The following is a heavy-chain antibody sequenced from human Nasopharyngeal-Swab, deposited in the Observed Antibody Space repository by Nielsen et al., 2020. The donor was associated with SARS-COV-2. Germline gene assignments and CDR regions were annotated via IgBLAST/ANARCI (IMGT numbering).Heavy chain of an antibody. CDR2: IDWDDDK. CDR1: GFSPSTSGMC. V-gene: IGHV2-70*01. Sequence: SGPTLVKPTQTLTLTCTFSGFSPSTSGMCVSWIPQPTWTALEWLALIDWDDDKYCSTSPKTRLTISKDTSKNQVVLTMTNMDPVDTATYYCARTRMSSSHTTLYYYYYGMDVWGQGTTVTVSS. J-gene: IGHJ6*02. D-gene: IGHD6-13*01. CDR3: ARTRMSSSHTTLYYYYYGMDV.